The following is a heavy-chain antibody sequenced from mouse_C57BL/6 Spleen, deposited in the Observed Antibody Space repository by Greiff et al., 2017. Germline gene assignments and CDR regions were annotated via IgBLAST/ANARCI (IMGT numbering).Heavy chain of an antibody. CDR1: GYTFTSYW. CDR3: ARENYCGSSFDY. V-gene: IGHV1-50*01. D-gene: IGHD1-1*01. CDR2: IDPSDSYT. J-gene: IGHJ2*01. Sequence: QVQLQQPGAELVKPGASVKLSCKASGYTFTSYWMQWVKQRPGQGLEWIGEIDPSDSYTNYNQKFKGKATLTVDTSSSTAYMQLSSLTSEDSAVYYCARENYCGSSFDYWGQGTTLTVSS.